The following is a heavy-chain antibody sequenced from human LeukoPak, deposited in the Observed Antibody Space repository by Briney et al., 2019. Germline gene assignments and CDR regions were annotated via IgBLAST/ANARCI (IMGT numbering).Heavy chain of an antibody. CDR2: INPNSGGT. CDR1: GYTFTGYY. D-gene: IGHD1-26*01. CDR3: AREGGGGSYYRFDP. Sequence: ASVKVSCKASGYTFTGYYMHWVRQAPGQGLEWMGWINPNSGGTNYAQKFQGRVTMIRDTSISTAYMELSRLRSDDTAVYYCAREGGGGSYYRFDPWGQGTLVTVSS. V-gene: IGHV1-2*02. J-gene: IGHJ5*02.